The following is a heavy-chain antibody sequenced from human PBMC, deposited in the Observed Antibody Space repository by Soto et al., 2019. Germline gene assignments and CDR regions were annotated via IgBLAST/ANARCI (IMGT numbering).Heavy chain of an antibody. CDR2: TYYRSKWYN. CDR1: GDSVSSNSAA. CDR3: ATVTLFLGYGSGRPGEKGYGMDV. D-gene: IGHD3-10*01. V-gene: IGHV6-1*01. Sequence: PSQTLSLTCAISGDSVSSNSAAWNWIRQSPSRGLEWLGRTYYRSKWYNYYAVSVKSRITINPDTSKNQFSLQLNSVTPEDTAVYYCATVTLFLGYGSGRPGEKGYGMDVWGQGTTVTVSS. J-gene: IGHJ6*02.